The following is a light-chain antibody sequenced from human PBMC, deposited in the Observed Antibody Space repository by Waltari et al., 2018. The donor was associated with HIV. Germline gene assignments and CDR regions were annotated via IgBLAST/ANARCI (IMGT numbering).Light chain of an antibody. CDR1: GQALGGFDY. J-gene: IGLJ2*01. CDR3: SSYESINNHVV. CDR2: EVT. Sequence: QSALTQPPSASGSLGQSVTISCTGTGQALGGFDYVSWFQPHPGKIPKLIIHEVTQRPSGVPDRFSGSKSGNTASLTVSGLQADDEADYYCSSYESINNHVVFGGGTSLTVL. V-gene: IGLV2-8*01.